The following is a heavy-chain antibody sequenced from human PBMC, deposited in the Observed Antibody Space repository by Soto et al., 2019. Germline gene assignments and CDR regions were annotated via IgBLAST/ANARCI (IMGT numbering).Heavy chain of an antibody. CDR1: GFKFSNYW. CDR3: ARDGLLFSGPYRPSRFDY. V-gene: IGHV3-7*03. D-gene: IGHD3-16*02. J-gene: IGHJ4*02. CDR2: IKHDTSEA. Sequence: PGGCLRLSCAASGFKFSNYWMSWVRQAPGKGLEWVGNIKHDTSEAHYADSVKGRFTITRDNIKNFLFLQMNGLRADDTASYYCARDGLLFSGPYRPSRFDYWGLGTLVTVSS.